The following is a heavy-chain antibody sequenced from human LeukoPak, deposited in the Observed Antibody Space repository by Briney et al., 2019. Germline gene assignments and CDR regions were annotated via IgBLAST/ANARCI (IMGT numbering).Heavy chain of an antibody. D-gene: IGHD6-13*01. J-gene: IGHJ4*02. CDR2: INPNSGGT. Sequence: ASVKVSCKASGYTFTGYYMHWVRQAPGQGLEGMGWINPNSGGTNYAQKFKGRVTMTRDTSISTAYMELSRLRSDDTAVYYCARGYSSSWYGPPDYWGQGTLVTVSS. CDR1: GYTFTGYY. CDR3: ARGYSSSWYGPPDY. V-gene: IGHV1-2*02.